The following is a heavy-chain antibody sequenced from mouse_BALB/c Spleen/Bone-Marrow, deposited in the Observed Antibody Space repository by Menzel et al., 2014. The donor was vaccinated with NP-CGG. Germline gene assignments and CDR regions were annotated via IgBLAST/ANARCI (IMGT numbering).Heavy chain of an antibody. V-gene: IGHV1-82*01. CDR1: GYAFSSSW. CDR3: ARGDWEGPFDY. Sequence: VHLVESGPELVKPGASVKISCKASGYAFSSSWMNWVKQRPGQGLEWIGRIYPGDGDTNYNGKSKGKATLTADKSSSTAYMQLSSLTSEDSAVYYCARGDWEGPFDYWGQGTTLTVSS. CDR2: IYPGDGDT. D-gene: IGHD4-1*01. J-gene: IGHJ2*01.